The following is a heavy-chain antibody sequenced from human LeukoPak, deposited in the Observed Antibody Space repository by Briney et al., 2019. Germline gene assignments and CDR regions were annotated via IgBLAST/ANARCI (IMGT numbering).Heavy chain of an antibody. J-gene: IGHJ6*03. CDR1: EFTFSSYS. V-gene: IGHV3-21*04. D-gene: IGHD3-10*01. CDR2: ISSSSSYI. CDR3: AKARTYYYGSKDYYMDV. Sequence: GGSLRLSCAASEFTFSSYSMNWVRQAPGKGLEWVSSISSSSSYIYYADSVKGRFTISRDNSKNTLYLQMNSLRAEDTAVYYCAKARTYYYGSKDYYMDVWGKGTTVTVSS.